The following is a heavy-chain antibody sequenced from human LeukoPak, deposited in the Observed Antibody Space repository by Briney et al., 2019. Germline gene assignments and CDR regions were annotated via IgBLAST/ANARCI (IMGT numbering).Heavy chain of an antibody. J-gene: IGHJ3*02. D-gene: IGHD2-2*01. CDR2: LSHSGSS. V-gene: IGHV4-59*02. CDR3: ARARYANAWYAFDI. CDR1: GGSVSSYY. Sequence: SETLSLTCTASGGSVSSYYRSWIRRPPRRGLEWIAYLSHSGSSDSNPSLTSRVTTLMDTSKNQFSLKLTSVTAADTAVYYCARARYANAWYAFDIWGHGTMVTVSS.